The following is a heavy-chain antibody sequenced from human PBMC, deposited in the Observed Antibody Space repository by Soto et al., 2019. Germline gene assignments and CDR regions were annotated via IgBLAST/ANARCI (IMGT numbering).Heavy chain of an antibody. CDR1: GGSISSSSYF. D-gene: IGHD3-3*01. Sequence: QLQLQESGPGLVKPSETLSLTCTVSGGSISSSSYFWGWIRQSPGKGLEWIGSIYYDGSTFYNPSLKIRVTIFVDTSKTQFSLNLSSVTAADTAVFYCARHSATVIMTDTGFDSWGQGTLVTVSA. J-gene: IGHJ4*02. CDR3: ARHSATVIMTDTGFDS. V-gene: IGHV4-39*01. CDR2: IYYDGST.